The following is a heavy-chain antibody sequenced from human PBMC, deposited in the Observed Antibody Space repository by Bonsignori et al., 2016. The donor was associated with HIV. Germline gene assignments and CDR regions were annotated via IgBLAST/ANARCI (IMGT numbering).Heavy chain of an antibody. J-gene: IGHJ3*02. CDR2: INPNSGGT. D-gene: IGHD7-27*01. Sequence: WVRQAPGQGLEWMGWINPNSGGTNYAQKFQGRVTMTRDTSISTAYMELSRLRSDDTAVYYCARAPSNWGYAFDIWGQGDNGHRLL. V-gene: IGHV1-2*02. CDR3: ARAPSNWGYAFDI.